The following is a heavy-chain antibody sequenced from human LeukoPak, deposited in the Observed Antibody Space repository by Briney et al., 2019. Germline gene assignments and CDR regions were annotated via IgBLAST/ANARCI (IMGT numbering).Heavy chain of an antibody. CDR1: GGSFSGYY. CDR3: ARRPASRAYYYDSSDYPFDY. J-gene: IGHJ4*02. Sequence: TSETLSLTCAVYGGSFSGYYWSWIRQPPGKGLDWIGEVNHRRSTNYNPSLKSRVTISVDTSKNQFSLKLSSVTAADTAVYYCARRPASRAYYYDSSDYPFDYWGQGTLVTVSS. V-gene: IGHV4-34*01. CDR2: VNHRRST. D-gene: IGHD3-22*01.